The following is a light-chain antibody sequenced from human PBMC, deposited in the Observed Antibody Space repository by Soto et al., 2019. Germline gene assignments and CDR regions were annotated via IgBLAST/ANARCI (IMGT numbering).Light chain of an antibody. J-gene: IGKJ1*01. V-gene: IGKV1-5*01. CDR1: QSISSW. Sequence: DIQMTQSPSTLSASVGDRVTITCRASQSISSWLAWYQQKPGKAPKLLIYDASSLESGVPSRFSGSGSGTEFTLTISSLQPDDFATYYCQQYNSPETFGQGTKVEI. CDR3: QQYNSPET. CDR2: DAS.